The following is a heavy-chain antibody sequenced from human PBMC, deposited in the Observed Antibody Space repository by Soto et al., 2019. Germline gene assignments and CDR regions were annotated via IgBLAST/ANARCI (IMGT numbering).Heavy chain of an antibody. V-gene: IGHV3-7*01. D-gene: IGHD3-10*01. J-gene: IGHJ6*03. CDR1: GFTFSSYW. Sequence: GESLKISCAASGFTFSSYWMSWVHQAPGKGLEWVANIKQDGSEKYYVDSVKGRFTISRDNAKNSLYLQMNSLRAEDTAVYYCAREDPLLWFGELLYYMDVWGKGTTVTVSS. CDR3: AREDPLLWFGELLYYMDV. CDR2: IKQDGSEK.